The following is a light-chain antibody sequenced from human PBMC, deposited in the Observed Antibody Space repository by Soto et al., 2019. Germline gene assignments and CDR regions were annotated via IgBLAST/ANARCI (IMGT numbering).Light chain of an antibody. CDR2: GAS. CDR3: QQYNKWLWT. J-gene: IGKJ1*01. CDR1: QSVSSN. Sequence: EIVMTQSPATLSVSPGERATLSCRASQSVSSNLAWYQQKPGQTPRLLIYGASTRAIGIPARFSGSGSGTEFTLTISSLQSEDFAVYYCQQYNKWLWTFGQGTSVEI. V-gene: IGKV3-15*01.